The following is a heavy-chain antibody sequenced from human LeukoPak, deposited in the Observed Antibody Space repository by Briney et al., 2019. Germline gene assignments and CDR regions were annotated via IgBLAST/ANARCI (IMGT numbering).Heavy chain of an antibody. CDR2: SERDGSTT. CDR3: VRSSGRPDY. Sequence: QPGGSLRLSCAPSGFTLSSCWMHWVPQAPEKGLVWVSRSERDGSTTIYADSVKGRFTISRDNAKNTLYLQMNSLRAEDTAVYYCVRSSGRPDYWGQGTLVTASS. V-gene: IGHV3-74*01. CDR1: GFTLSSCW. D-gene: IGHD3-22*01. J-gene: IGHJ4*02.